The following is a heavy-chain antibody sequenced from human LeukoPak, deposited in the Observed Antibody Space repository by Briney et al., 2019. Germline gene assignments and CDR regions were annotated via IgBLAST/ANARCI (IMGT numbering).Heavy chain of an antibody. J-gene: IGHJ3*02. V-gene: IGHV7-4-1*02. CDR3: ARLGHYGTFDI. CDR1: GHTFTNYA. Sequence: TSVKVSCKASGHTFTNYAMNWVRQAPGQGLEWMGWINTNTGNPTYAQGFTGRFVFSLDTSVSTAYLQISSLQAEDTAVYYCARLGHYGTFDIWGQGTMVTVSS. CDR2: INTNTGNP. D-gene: IGHD4-17*01.